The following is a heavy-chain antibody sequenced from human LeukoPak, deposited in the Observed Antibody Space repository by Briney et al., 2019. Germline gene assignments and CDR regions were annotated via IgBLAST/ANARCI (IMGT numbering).Heavy chain of an antibody. Sequence: PGGSLRLSCAASGFTFSSYAMHWVRQAPGKGLEWVAVISYDGSNKYYADSVKGRFTISRDNSKNTLYLQMNSLRAEDPAMYYCARDLKHYYDSSGSGWGQGTLVTVSS. V-gene: IGHV3-30*14. J-gene: IGHJ4*02. D-gene: IGHD3-22*01. CDR1: GFTFSSYA. CDR2: ISYDGSNK. CDR3: ARDLKHYYDSSGSG.